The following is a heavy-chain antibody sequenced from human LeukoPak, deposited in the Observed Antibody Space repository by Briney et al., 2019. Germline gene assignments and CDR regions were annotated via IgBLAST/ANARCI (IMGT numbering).Heavy chain of an antibody. CDR2: ISYDGSNK. CDR3: GKAPYCSGGSCYSFDY. V-gene: IGHV3-30*04. J-gene: IGHJ4*02. Sequence: PGGSLRLSCEAPGITFSSYAMHWVRQAPGKGLEWVAVISYDGSNKYYADSVKGRFTISRDNSKNTLYLQMNSLRAEDTAVYYCGKAPYCSGGSCYSFDYWGQGTLVTVSS. CDR1: GITFSSYA. D-gene: IGHD2-15*01.